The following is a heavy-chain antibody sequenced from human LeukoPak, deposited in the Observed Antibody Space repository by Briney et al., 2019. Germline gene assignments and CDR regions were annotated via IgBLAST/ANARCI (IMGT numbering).Heavy chain of an antibody. CDR2: INPKSGGT. CDR1: GGTFSSYA. Sequence: ASVKVSCKASGGTFSSYAISWVRQAPGQGLEWMGWINPKSGGTNYAQKFQGRVTMTRDTSISTAYMELSSLRSDDTAVYYCASPKGGDYPPGFDYWGQGTLVTVSS. D-gene: IGHD2-21*02. J-gene: IGHJ4*02. CDR3: ASPKGGDYPPGFDY. V-gene: IGHV1-2*02.